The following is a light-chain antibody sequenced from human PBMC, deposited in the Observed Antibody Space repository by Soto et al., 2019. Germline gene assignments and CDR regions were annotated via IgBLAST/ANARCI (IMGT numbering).Light chain of an antibody. CDR1: QSVSSN. CDR3: QQYGSSRT. V-gene: IGKV3-20*01. CDR2: GAS. Sequence: ELVLTQSPGTLSLSPGERATLSCRASQSVSSNLAWYQQKAGRAPTLLMYGASTRATGIPARFSGSGSGTDFTLTISRLEPEDFAVYYCQQYGSSRTFGQGTKV. J-gene: IGKJ1*01.